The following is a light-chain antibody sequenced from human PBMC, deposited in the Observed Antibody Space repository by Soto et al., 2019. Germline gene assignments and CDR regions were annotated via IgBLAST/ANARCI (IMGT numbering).Light chain of an antibody. CDR2: GAS. J-gene: IGKJ1*01. V-gene: IGKV3-15*01. Sequence: EIVMTQSPATLSVSPGDGATLSCRASQGVSSNLAWYQQKPGQAPRLLIYGASTRATGIPARFSGSGSGTEVSLPISSLQSEDFGVYYCQQHNSQPGTLGQGTKVEI. CDR1: QGVSSN. CDR3: QQHNSQPGT.